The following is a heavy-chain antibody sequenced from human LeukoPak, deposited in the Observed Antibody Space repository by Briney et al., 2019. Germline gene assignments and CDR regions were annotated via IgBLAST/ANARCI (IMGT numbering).Heavy chain of an antibody. D-gene: IGHD1-26*01. CDR1: GFTFSNAW. V-gene: IGHV3-15*01. CDR2: IKSKTDGGTT. Sequence: GGSLRLSCAASGFTFSNAWMSWVRQAPGKGLEWVGRIKSKTDGGTTDYAAPVKGRFTISRDDSKNTLYLQMNSLKTEDTAVYYCTTDRRASKWELLDAFDIWGQGTMVTVSS. J-gene: IGHJ3*02. CDR3: TTDRRASKWELLDAFDI.